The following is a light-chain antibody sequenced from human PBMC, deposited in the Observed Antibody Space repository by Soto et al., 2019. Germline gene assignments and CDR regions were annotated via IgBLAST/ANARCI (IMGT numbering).Light chain of an antibody. CDR2: AAS. CDR1: HNIGTY. CDR3: QQSYSSPWT. V-gene: IGKV1-39*01. Sequence: DIQMTQSPSSLSASVGDRVTISCRSSHNIGTYLSWYQQKPGRAPKLQIYAASNLQSGVPSRFSGSGSGTDFTLTIRSLQPEDFATYFCQQSYSSPWTFGQGTKVEIK. J-gene: IGKJ1*01.